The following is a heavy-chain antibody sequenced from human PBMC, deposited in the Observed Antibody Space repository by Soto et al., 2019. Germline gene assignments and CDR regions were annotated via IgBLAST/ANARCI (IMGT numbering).Heavy chain of an antibody. Sequence: QVQLQESGPGLVKPSQTLSLTCTVSGGSISSGGYYWSWIRQHPGKGLEWIGYIYYSGSTYYNPSLKSRVTLSVDTSKNQFSLKLSSVPAADTAVYYCARDRAGALYFDYWGQGTLVTVSS. CDR1: GGSISSGGYY. CDR2: IYYSGST. J-gene: IGHJ4*02. V-gene: IGHV4-31*03. CDR3: ARDRAGALYFDY. D-gene: IGHD6-13*01.